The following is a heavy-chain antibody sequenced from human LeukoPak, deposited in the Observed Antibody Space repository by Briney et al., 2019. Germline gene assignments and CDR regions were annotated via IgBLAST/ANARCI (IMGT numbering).Heavy chain of an antibody. J-gene: IGHJ4*02. V-gene: IGHV4-31*03. Sequence: SETLSLTCTVSGGSISSGGYYWSWIRQHPGKGLEWIGYIYYSGSTYYNPSLKSRVTISVDTSKNQFSLKLSSVTAADTAVYYXARXGGSGSRXFXYWGQGTXVTVS. D-gene: IGHD1-26*01. CDR2: IYYSGST. CDR3: ARXGGSGSRXFXY. CDR1: GGSISSGGYY.